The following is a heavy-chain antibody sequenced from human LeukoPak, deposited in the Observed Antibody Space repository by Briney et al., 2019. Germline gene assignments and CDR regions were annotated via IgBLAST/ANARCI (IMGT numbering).Heavy chain of an antibody. CDR3: ARGRRYGGLQDY. V-gene: IGHV4-59*01. CDR2: IYYSGST. CDR1: GGSISSYY. D-gene: IGHD4-23*01. J-gene: IGHJ4*02. Sequence: PSETLSLTCTVSGGSISSYYWSWIRQPPGKGLEWIGYIYYSGSTNYNPSLKSRVTISVDTSKNQFSLKLSSVTAADTAVYYCARGRRYGGLQDYWGQGTLVTVSS.